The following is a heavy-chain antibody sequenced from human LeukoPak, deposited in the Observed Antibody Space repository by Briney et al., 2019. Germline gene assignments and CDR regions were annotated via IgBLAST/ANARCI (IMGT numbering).Heavy chain of an antibody. V-gene: IGHV4-59*01. CDR2: IYYSGST. J-gene: IGHJ4*02. Sequence: PSETLSLTCTVSGGSISSYYWSWIRQPPGKGLEWIGYIYYSGSTNYNPSLKSRVTISVDTSKNQFSLKLSSVTAADTAVYYCARDIIHYYDSSGSAAEYYFDYWGQGTLVTVSS. CDR3: ARDIIHYYDSSGSAAEYYFDY. CDR1: GGSISSYY. D-gene: IGHD3-22*01.